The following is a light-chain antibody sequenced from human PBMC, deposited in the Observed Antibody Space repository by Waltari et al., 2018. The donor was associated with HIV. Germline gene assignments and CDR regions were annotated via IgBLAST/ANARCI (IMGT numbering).Light chain of an antibody. CDR1: SSAVGGSKY. V-gene: IGLV2-8*01. Sequence: QSALTQPPSASGSPGPSVTISCTGTSSAVGGSKYVSWYQQHPGKAPQLMIYEVNKRPSGVPDRFSGSKSANTASLTVSGLQADDEADYYCNSYAGSNNWVFGGGTKLTVL. CDR3: NSYAGSNNWV. CDR2: EVN. J-gene: IGLJ3*02.